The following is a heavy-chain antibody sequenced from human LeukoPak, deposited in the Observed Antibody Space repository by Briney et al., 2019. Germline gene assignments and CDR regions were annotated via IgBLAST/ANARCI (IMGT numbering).Heavy chain of an antibody. Sequence: VASVKVSCKASGYTFTGYYMHWVRQAPGQGLEWMGRINPNSGGANYAQKFQGRVTMTSDTSISTAYMELSRLRSDDTAIYYCAREWSYGDYYDYWGRGTLVTVSS. CDR1: GYTFTGYY. V-gene: IGHV1-2*06. CDR2: INPNSGGA. CDR3: AREWSYGDYYDY. D-gene: IGHD4-17*01. J-gene: IGHJ4*02.